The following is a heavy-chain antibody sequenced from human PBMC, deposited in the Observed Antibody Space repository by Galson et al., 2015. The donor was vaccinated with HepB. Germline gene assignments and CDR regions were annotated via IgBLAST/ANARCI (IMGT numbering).Heavy chain of an antibody. CDR2: ITPFNGNT. CDR1: GYTLTYRY. J-gene: IGHJ4*02. D-gene: IGHD6-13*01. V-gene: IGHV1-45*02. Sequence: SVKVSCKASGYTLTYRYLHWVRQAPGQALEWMGWITPFNGNTNYAQKFQDRVTITRDRSMSTAYMELSSLRSEDTAMYYCATNNWGTSWYYFGYWGQGILVTVSS. CDR3: ATNNWGTSWYYFGY.